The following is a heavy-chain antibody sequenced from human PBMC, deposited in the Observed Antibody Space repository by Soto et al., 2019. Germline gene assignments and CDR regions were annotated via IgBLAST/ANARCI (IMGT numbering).Heavy chain of an antibody. V-gene: IGHV4-59*08. D-gene: IGHD4-17*01. J-gene: IGHJ4*02. CDR1: GGSISSYY. CDR3: ARLGGDYDGY. Sequence: TLSLTCTVSGGSISSYYWSWIRQPPGKGLEWIGYIYYSGSTNYNPSLKSRVTISVDTSKNQFSLKLSSVTAADTAVYYCARLGGDYDGYWGQGTLVTVSS. CDR2: IYYSGST.